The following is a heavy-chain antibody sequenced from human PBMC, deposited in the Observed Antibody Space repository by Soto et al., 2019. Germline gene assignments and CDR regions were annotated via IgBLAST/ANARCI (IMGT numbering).Heavy chain of an antibody. V-gene: IGHV1-2*02. CDR2: INPNSGGT. CDR1: GYTFTGYY. CDR3: ARDPLPGVAAAGGYFDY. D-gene: IGHD6-13*01. Sequence: RASVKVSCKASGYTFTGYYMHWVRQAPGQGLEWMGWINPNSGGTNYAQKFQGRVAMTRDTSISTAYMELSRLRSDDTAVYYCARDPLPGVAAAGGYFDYWGQGTLVTVSS. J-gene: IGHJ4*02.